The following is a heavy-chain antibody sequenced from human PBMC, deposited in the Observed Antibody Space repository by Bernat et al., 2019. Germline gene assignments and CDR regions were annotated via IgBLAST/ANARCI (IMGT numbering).Heavy chain of an antibody. D-gene: IGHD4-17*01. J-gene: IGHJ4*02. CDR3: ARGASSGDYGVGFDY. CDR1: GYSFASYW. Sequence: VQLVQSGAEVKRPGESLKISCKGSGYSFASYWIGWVRQMPGKGLQWMGIIYPGDSDTRYSPSFQGQVTISADKSITTAYLQWSSLKASDTAMYYCARGASSGDYGVGFDYWGQGTLVTVSS. CDR2: IYPGDSDT. V-gene: IGHV5-51*01.